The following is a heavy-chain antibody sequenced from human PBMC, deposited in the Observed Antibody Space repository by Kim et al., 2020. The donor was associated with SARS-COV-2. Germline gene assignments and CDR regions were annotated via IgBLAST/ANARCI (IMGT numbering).Heavy chain of an antibody. CDR2: MNPNSGNT. CDR3: ARDQNYGSGSYNRFFNPYYYYYYGMDV. CDR1: GYTFTSYD. Sequence: ASVKVSCKASGYTFTSYDINWVRQATGQGLEWMGWMNPNSGNTGYAQKFQGRVTMTRNTSISTAYMELSSLRSEDTAVYYCARDQNYGSGSYNRFFNPYYYYYYGMDVWGQGTTVTVSS. D-gene: IGHD3-10*01. V-gene: IGHV1-8*01. J-gene: IGHJ6*02.